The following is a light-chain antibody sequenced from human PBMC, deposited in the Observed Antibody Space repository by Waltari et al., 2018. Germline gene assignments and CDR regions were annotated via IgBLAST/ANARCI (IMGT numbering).Light chain of an antibody. Sequence: EIVLTQSPGTLSLSPGERATLSCWASQSVGRALAWYQQKRGQAPRLLIYGASTRASCIPDRFSGSGSGTDCSLTINRLEPEDFAVYYCQHYVRLPVTFGQGTKVEIK. V-gene: IGKV3-20*01. CDR3: QHYVRLPVT. CDR2: GAS. CDR1: QSVGRA. J-gene: IGKJ1*01.